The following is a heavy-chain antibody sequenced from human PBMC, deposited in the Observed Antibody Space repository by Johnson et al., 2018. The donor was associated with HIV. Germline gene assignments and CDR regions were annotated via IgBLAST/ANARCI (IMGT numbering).Heavy chain of an antibody. CDR2: ISSSGSTI. CDR1: GFIFDDYA. D-gene: IGHD3-10*01. V-gene: IGHV3-11*04. J-gene: IGHJ3*02. CDR3: ARAHDGSGSLDI. Sequence: QVQLVESGGGLVKPGGSLRLSCAASGFIFDDYAMHWVRQAPGKGLEWVSGISSSGSTIYYADSVKGRFTISRDNAKNSMYMQMNSLRAEDTAVYYCARAHDGSGSLDIWGQGTMVTVSS.